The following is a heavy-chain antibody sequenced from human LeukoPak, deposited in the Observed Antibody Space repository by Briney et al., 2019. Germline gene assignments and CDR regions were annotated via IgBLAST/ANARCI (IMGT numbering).Heavy chain of an antibody. CDR2: ISSSSSTI. D-gene: IGHD6-13*01. J-gene: IGHJ4*02. V-gene: IGHV3-48*01. CDR3: ARDGRGRGMSSELDY. CDR1: GFTLSSYS. Sequence: PGGSLRLSCAASGFTLSSYSMNWVRQAPGKGLEWVSYISSSSSTIYYADSVKGRFTISRDNAKNSLYLQMNSLRAEDTAVYYCARDGRGRGMSSELDYWGQGTLVTVSS.